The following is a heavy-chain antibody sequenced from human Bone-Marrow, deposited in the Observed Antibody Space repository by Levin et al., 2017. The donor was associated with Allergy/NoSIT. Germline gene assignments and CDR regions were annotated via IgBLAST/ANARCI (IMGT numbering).Heavy chain of an antibody. J-gene: IGHJ4*02. V-gene: IGHV3-23*01. CDR3: AKNTGGGELGVYYFDY. CDR1: GFTFSVYA. CDR2: ISGRGGTT. Sequence: PGGSLRLSYAASGFTFSVYAMSWVRQAPGKGLEWVSTISGRGGTTYYADSVKGRFTISRDNSTNTLYLQMNSLRAEDTAIYYCAKNTGGGELGVYYFDYWGQGTLVTVSS. D-gene: IGHD2-21*01.